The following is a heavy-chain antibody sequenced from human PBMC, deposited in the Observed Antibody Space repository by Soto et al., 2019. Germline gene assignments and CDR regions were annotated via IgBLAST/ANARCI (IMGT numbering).Heavy chain of an antibody. CDR2: ISSNGGST. CDR3: ARAKKGSGSSSSWTFDY. V-gene: IGHV3-64*01. Sequence: EVQLVESGGGLVQPGGSLRPSCAASGFTFSSYAMHWVRQAPGKGLEYVSAISSNGGSTYYANSLKGRFTISRDNSKNTLYLQMGSLRAEDMAVYYCARAKKGSGSSSSWTFDYWGQGTLVTVSS. CDR1: GFTFSSYA. D-gene: IGHD2-2*01. J-gene: IGHJ4*02.